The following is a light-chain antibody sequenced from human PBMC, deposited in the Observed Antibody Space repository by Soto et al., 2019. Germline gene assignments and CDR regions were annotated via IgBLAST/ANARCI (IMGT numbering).Light chain of an antibody. CDR2: LNGDGSH. CDR1: SGHSSYA. J-gene: IGLJ2*01. Sequence: QSVLPQSPSASASLGASVKLTCTLSSGHSSYAIAWHQQQPEKGLRYLMRLNGDGSHSKGNGIPDRFSGSSSGAERYLTIASLQSEDEADYYCQTWGTGIVVFGGGTKLAVL. V-gene: IGLV4-69*01. CDR3: QTWGTGIVV.